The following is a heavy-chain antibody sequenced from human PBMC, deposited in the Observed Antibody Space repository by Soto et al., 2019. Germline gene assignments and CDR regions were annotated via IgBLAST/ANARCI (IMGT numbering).Heavy chain of an antibody. Sequence: QVQLVESGGGVVQPGRSLRLSCAASGFTFSSYGMHWVRQAPGKGLEWVAVISYDGSNKYYADSVKGRFTISRDNSKNTLYLQMNSLRAEDTAVYYCVKVRSWSGYSYFDYWGQGTLVTVSS. J-gene: IGHJ4*02. CDR1: GFTFSSYG. CDR3: VKVRSWSGYSYFDY. CDR2: ISYDGSNK. D-gene: IGHD3-3*01. V-gene: IGHV3-30*18.